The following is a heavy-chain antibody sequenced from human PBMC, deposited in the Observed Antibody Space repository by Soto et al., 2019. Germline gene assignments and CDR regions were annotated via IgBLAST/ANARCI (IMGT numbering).Heavy chain of an antibody. CDR2: IWYDGSNK. Sequence: QVQLVESGGGVVQPGRSLRLSCAASEFTFSSYAMHWVRQAPGKGLEWVAVIWYDGSNKYYADSVKGRFTISRDNSKNTLYLQMNSLRAEDTAVYYCARDRDSSSSTLRYWGQGTLVTVSS. D-gene: IGHD6-6*01. V-gene: IGHV3-33*08. CDR3: ARDRDSSSSTLRY. CDR1: EFTFSSYA. J-gene: IGHJ4*02.